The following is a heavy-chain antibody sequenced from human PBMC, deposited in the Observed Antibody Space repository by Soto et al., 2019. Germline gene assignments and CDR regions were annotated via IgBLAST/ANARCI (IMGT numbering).Heavy chain of an antibody. CDR2: IIPIFGTA. Sequence: QVQLVQSGAEVKKPGSSVKVSCKASGGTFSSYAISWVRQAPGQGLEWMGGIIPIFGTANYAQKFQGRVTITADESTRTAYMELRSLRSEDPAVYYCARVLVVRGVIITHYYFDYWGQGTLVTVSS. CDR1: GGTFSSYA. CDR3: ARVLVVRGVIITHYYFDY. J-gene: IGHJ4*02. D-gene: IGHD3-10*01. V-gene: IGHV1-69*01.